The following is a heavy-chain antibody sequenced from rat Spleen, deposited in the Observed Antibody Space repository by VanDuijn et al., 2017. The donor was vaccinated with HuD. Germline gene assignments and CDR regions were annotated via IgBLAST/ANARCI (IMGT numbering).Heavy chain of an antibody. V-gene: IGHV2-6*01. CDR3: TSQDY. CDR2: ISSGGST. J-gene: IGHJ2*01. CDR1: GFSLSSSH. Sequence: QVQLKESGPGLVQSSQTLSLTCTVSGFSLSSSHVSWVRQPPGKGLEWIAAISSGGSTYYNSALKSRLSISRDTSKSQVFLKMNSLQTDDTAIYFCTSQDYWGQGVMVTVSS.